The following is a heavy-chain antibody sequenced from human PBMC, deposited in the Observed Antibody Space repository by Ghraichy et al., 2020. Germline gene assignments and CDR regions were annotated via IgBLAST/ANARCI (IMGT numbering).Heavy chain of an antibody. D-gene: IGHD3-22*01. V-gene: IGHV3-23*01. CDR2: INGRGVST. CDR1: GFTFSNSA. CDR3: AKKDFFDTPKEGYGMDV. J-gene: IGHJ6*02. Sequence: GESLNISCTASGFTFSNSAMNWVRLAPGKGLEWVSAINGRGVSTYYADSVKGRFIISRDNSKNTLYLQMNSLRAEDTALYYCAKKDFFDTPKEGYGMDVWGQGTTVTVSS.